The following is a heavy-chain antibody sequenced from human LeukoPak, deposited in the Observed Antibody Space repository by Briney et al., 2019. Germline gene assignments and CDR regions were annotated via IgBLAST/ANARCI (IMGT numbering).Heavy chain of an antibody. CDR1: GFTFSRFA. CDR2: FSGSGGST. Sequence: PGGSLRLSCAASGFTFSRFAMSWVRQAPGKGLEWVSGFSGSGGSTYYAGSVKGRFTSSRDNSKNTLYLQMNSLRVEDTAVYYCAKAGMTRFDYWGQGIMVTVSS. V-gene: IGHV3-23*01. J-gene: IGHJ4*02. D-gene: IGHD1-20*01. CDR3: AKAGMTRFDY.